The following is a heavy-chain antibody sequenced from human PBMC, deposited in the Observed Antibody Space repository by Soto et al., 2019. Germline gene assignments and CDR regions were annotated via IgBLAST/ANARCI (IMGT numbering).Heavy chain of an antibody. CDR2: IYYSGST. CDR3: ARAGAATLSDY. V-gene: IGHV4-31*03. Sequence: SQTLSLTCTVSGVSISSGDYYWSWIRQHPGKGLEWIGYIYYSGSTYYNPSLKSRVTISVDTSKNQFSLKLSSVTAADTAVYYCARAGAATLSDYWGQGTLVTVSS. CDR1: GVSISSGDYY. D-gene: IGHD2-15*01. J-gene: IGHJ4*02.